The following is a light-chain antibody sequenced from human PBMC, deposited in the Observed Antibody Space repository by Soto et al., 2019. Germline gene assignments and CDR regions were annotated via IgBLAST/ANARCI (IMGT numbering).Light chain of an antibody. CDR3: QHYNNGPR. CDR2: GAS. V-gene: IGKV3-15*01. J-gene: IGKJ1*01. CDR1: QSISIN. Sequence: IRRTQYTGTLSMSPCDRVTLSCRASQSISINLAWYQHKPGQAPRLLIYGASRRATGVPARFSGSGSGTEFTLTISSLQSEDFAVYYCQHYNNGPRFGQGTKVDIK.